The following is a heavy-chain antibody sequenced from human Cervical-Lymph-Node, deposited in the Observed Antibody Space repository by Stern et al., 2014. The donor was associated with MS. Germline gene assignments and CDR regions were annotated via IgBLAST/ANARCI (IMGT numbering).Heavy chain of an antibody. Sequence: VHLVESGAEVKRPGSSVKVSCKVSEETFSTYAVSWVRQAPGQGLEYIGGIIPSLKAPNYVQKFLGRLTISADEFTNTAYMELSSLRSEDTALYYCARLGNNGLDVWGQGTMVVVSA. CDR2: IIPSLKAP. CDR3: ARLGNNGLDV. J-gene: IGHJ3*01. CDR1: EETFSTYA. V-gene: IGHV1-69*01. D-gene: IGHD2/OR15-2a*01.